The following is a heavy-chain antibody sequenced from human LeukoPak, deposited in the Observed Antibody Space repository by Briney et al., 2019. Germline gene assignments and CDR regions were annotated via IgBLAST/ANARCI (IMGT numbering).Heavy chain of an antibody. CDR1: GGTFSNYA. V-gene: IGHV1-69*05. CDR2: IFPVFGTA. CDR3: ARGNYWSEFDY. Sequence: GASVKVSCKASGGTFSNYAISWVRQAPGEGLKWMGGIFPVFGTAYYAQKFQARVTITTDESTSTGYMEMSSLRSEDTAIYYCARGNYWSEFDYWGQGTLVTVSS. D-gene: IGHD2-8*02. J-gene: IGHJ4*02.